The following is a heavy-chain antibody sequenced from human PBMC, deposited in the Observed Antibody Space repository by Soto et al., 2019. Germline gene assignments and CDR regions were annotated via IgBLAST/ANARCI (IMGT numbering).Heavy chain of an antibody. CDR1: GGTFSSYA. V-gene: IGHV1-69*01. D-gene: IGHD2-2*03. J-gene: IGHJ6*02. CDR2: IIPIFGTA. Sequence: QVQLVQSGAEVKKPGSSVKVSCKASGGTFSSYAISWVRQAPGQGLEWMGGIIPIFGTANYAQKFQGRVTITADEYTSTAYMELSSLRSEDTAVYYCARALDIVVVPAAPNYYYSYGMDVWGQGTTVTVSS. CDR3: ARALDIVVVPAAPNYYYSYGMDV.